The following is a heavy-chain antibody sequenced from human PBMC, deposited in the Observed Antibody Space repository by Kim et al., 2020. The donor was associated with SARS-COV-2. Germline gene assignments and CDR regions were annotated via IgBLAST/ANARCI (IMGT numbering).Heavy chain of an antibody. V-gene: IGHV3-48*02. Sequence: GGSLRLSCAASGFTFSSYSMNWVRQAPGKGLEWVSYISSSSSTIYYADSVKGRFTISRDNAKNSLYLQMNSLRDEDTAVYYCARDKQWLAAHDAFDIWGQGTMVTVSS. CDR3: ARDKQWLAAHDAFDI. CDR2: ISSSSSTI. J-gene: IGHJ3*02. D-gene: IGHD6-19*01. CDR1: GFTFSSYS.